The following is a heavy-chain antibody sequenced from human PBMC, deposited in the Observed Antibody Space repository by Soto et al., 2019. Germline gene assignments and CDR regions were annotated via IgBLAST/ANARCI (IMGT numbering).Heavy chain of an antibody. CDR2: ISYDGSNK. D-gene: IGHD5-18*01. J-gene: IGHJ4*02. V-gene: IGHV3-30-3*01. CDR1: GFTFSSYA. CDR3: ARDQNGYGTF. Sequence: PGGSLRLSCAASGFTFSSYAMHWGRQAPGKGLEWVAVISYDGSNKYYADSVKGRFTISRDNSKNTLYLQMNSLRAEDTAVYYCARDQNGYGTFWGQGTLVTVSS.